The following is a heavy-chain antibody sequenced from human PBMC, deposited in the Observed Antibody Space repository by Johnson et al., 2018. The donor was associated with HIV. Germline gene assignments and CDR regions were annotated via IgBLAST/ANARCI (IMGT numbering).Heavy chain of an antibody. CDR1: GFTFSSYG. CDR3: ARGVSSGYYSNAFDV. Sequence: QVQLVESGGGVVQPGRSLRLSCAASGFTFSSYGMHWVRQAPGKGLEWVAVISYDGSNKYYADFVKGRFSISRDNSKNTLYLQMNSLRAEDTAVYYCARGVSSGYYSNAFDVWGQGTMATVSS. CDR2: ISYDGSNK. D-gene: IGHD3-22*01. V-gene: IGHV3-30*03. J-gene: IGHJ3*01.